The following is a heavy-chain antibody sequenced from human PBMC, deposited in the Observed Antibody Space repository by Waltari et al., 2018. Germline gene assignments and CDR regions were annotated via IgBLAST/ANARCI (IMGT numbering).Heavy chain of an antibody. CDR1: GGSVSSGGYY. D-gene: IGHD6-13*01. V-gene: IGHV4-31*03. Sequence: QVQLQESGPGLAKPSQTLSLTCTVPGGSVSSGGYYWSWIRQHPGKGLEWFGYIYYNGSTYYNPSLKSRVTILEGTSKNQFSLKLTSVTAADTAVYYCARGGAAAGNFNYWGQGTLVTVSS. CDR2: IYYNGST. J-gene: IGHJ4*02. CDR3: ARGGAAAGNFNY.